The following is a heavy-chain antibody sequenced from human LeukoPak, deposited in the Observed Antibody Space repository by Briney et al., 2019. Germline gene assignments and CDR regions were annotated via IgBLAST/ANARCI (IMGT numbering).Heavy chain of an antibody. CDR1: GGSISSYY. CDR2: IYYSGST. J-gene: IGHJ3*02. Sequence: SETLSLTCTVSGGSISSYYWSWIRQPPGKGLEWIGYIYYSGSTNYNPSLESRVTISVDTSKNQFSLKLSSVTAADTAVYYCARASRYDFWSGYSFDAFDIWGQGTMVTVSS. V-gene: IGHV4-59*01. D-gene: IGHD3-3*01. CDR3: ARASRYDFWSGYSFDAFDI.